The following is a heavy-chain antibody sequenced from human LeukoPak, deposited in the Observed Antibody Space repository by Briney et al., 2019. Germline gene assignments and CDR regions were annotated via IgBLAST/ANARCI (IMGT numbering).Heavy chain of an antibody. Sequence: PGGSLRLSCAASGFTFSSHGMHWVRQAPGKGLERIGSIYYSGSTYYNPSLKSRVTISVDTSKNQFSLNLSSVTAADTAVYYCARLYYDSSGYYQICYFDYWGQGTLVTVSS. J-gene: IGHJ4*02. D-gene: IGHD3-22*01. CDR2: IYYSGST. CDR3: ARLYYDSSGYYQICYFDY. CDR1: GFTFSSHGMH. V-gene: IGHV4-39*01.